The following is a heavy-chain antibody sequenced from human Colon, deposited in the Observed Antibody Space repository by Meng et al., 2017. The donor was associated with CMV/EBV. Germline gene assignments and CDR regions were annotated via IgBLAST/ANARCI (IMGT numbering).Heavy chain of an antibody. CDR1: GFTFSKYS. CDR2: ISSSSSYI. V-gene: IGHV3-21*01. Sequence: GGSLRLSCAASGFTFSKYSINWVRQAPGKGLEWVSSISSSSSYIYYADSVKGRFTISRDNAKNSLYLQMTSLRAEDTAVYYCARAGLRAVEATRSDYWGQGTLVTVSS. D-gene: IGHD4-17*01. J-gene: IGHJ4*02. CDR3: ARAGLRAVEATRSDY.